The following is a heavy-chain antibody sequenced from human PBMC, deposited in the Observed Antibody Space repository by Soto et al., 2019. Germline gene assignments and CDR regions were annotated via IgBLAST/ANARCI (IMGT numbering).Heavy chain of an antibody. CDR2: IYYSGST. D-gene: IGHD6-13*01. Sequence: SGNHYGRRIRQKPGKGLEWIGYIYYSGSTNYNPSLKSRVTISVDTSKNQFSLKLSSVTAADTAVFYCARGLSSSCSPDFDYRAQGTPVPGS. CDR1: SGNHY. CDR3: ARGLSSSCSPDFDY. J-gene: IGHJ4*02. V-gene: IGHV4-61*01.